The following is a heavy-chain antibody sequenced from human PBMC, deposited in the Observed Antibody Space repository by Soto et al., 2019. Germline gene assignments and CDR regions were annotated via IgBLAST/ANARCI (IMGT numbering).Heavy chain of an antibody. D-gene: IGHD3-10*01. CDR1: GFTFSNAW. J-gene: IGHJ6*02. CDR3: TTDPLLLLWFGELPYGMDV. V-gene: IGHV3-15*07. CDR2: IKSKTDGGTT. Sequence: GGSLRLSCAASGFTFSNAWMNWVRQAPGKGLEWVGRIKSKTDGGTTDHAAPVKGRFTISRDDSKNTLYLQMNSLKTEETAVYYCTTDPLLLLWFGELPYGMDVWGQGTTVTVSS.